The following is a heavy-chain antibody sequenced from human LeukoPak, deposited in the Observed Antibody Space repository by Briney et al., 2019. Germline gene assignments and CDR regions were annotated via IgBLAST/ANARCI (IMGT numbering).Heavy chain of an antibody. Sequence: PSETLSLTCAVSGGSISSGGYSWSWIRQPPGKGLEWIGYIYHSGSTYYNPSLKSRVTISVDRSKNQFSLKLSSVTAADTAVYYCARMSMIQAAFDIWGQGTMVTVSS. J-gene: IGHJ3*02. CDR3: ARMSMIQAAFDI. D-gene: IGHD3-22*01. CDR1: GGSISSGGYS. V-gene: IGHV4-30-2*01. CDR2: IYHSGST.